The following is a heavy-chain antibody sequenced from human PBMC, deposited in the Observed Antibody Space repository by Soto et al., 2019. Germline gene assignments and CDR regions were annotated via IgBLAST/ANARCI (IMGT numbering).Heavy chain of an antibody. Sequence: PGGSLRLSCAAAGLSFNRFGIHWVRQAPGKGLEWVSVIWYDGSKKYYADSVKGRFTISRDNSKNMVYLEMNSLRPEDTALYYCARDPAGDSNKYYSPGWFDPWGQGT. D-gene: IGHD3-22*01. CDR2: IWYDGSKK. V-gene: IGHV3-33*01. J-gene: IGHJ5*02. CDR1: GLSFNRFG. CDR3: ARDPAGDSNKYYSPGWFDP.